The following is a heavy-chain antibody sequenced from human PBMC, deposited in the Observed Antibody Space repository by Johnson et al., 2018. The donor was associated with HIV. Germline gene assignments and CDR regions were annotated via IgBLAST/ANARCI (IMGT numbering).Heavy chain of an antibody. Sequence: VQLVESGGGVVRPGGSLRLSCAASGFTFDDYDMSWVRQAPGQGLEWVSGINWNGGRTGYADFVKGRLTISRDNAKNSLYLQMNSLRAEDTALYYFTRTLKWELGLPDWDAFDIWGQGTMVTVSS. CDR3: TRTLKWELGLPDWDAFDI. CDR1: GFTFDDYD. D-gene: IGHD1-26*01. V-gene: IGHV3-20*04. CDR2: INWNGGRT. J-gene: IGHJ3*02.